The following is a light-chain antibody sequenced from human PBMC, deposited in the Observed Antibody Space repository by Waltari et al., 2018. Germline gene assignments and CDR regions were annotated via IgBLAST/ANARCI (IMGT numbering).Light chain of an antibody. CDR2: GVS. Sequence: DILMTQTPLPLSVTPGRPASTSCKSSTSLLHSYGQNFLCFYVYKPAQSPQLLFYGVSWRLSGVSDRFSVSGSATDYTLKISRVEAEDVGVYGCMQGRHPWTFGQGTKVDIK. V-gene: IGKV2-29*02. CDR3: MQGRHPWT. J-gene: IGKJ1*01. CDR1: TSLLHSYGQNF.